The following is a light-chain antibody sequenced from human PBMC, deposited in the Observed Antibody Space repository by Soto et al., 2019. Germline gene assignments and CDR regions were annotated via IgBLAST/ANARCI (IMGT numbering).Light chain of an antibody. CDR1: SSDVGGYNF. V-gene: IGLV2-14*01. CDR2: EVS. CDR3: NSYTSSSTLL. Sequence: QSVLTQPASVSGSPGQSITISCTGTSSDVGGYNFVSWYQQHPGRAPKLIIYEVSYRPSGVSYRFSGSKSGNTASLTISGLQAEDEADYYCNSYTSSSTLLFGGGTQLTVL. J-gene: IGLJ3*02.